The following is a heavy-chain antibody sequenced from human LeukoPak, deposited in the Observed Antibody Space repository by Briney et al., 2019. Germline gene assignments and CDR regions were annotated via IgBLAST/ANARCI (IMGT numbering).Heavy chain of an antibody. V-gene: IGHV5-51*01. D-gene: IGHD1-1*01. CDR2: IYPGDSDT. J-gene: IGHJ6*03. Sequence: GESLKISCKGSGYSFTSYWIGWVRQMPGKGLEWMGIIYPGDSDTRYSPSFRGQVTISADKSISTAYLQWSSLKASDTAMYYCARLSGYDYYYYYYMDVWGKGTTVTVSS. CDR1: GYSFTSYW. CDR3: ARLSGYDYYYYYYMDV.